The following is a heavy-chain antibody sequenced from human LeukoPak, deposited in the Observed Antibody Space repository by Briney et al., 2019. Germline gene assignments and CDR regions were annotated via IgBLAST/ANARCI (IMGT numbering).Heavy chain of an antibody. CDR1: GFTFTSYA. CDR2: ISYAGSNK. V-gene: IGHV3-30-3*01. J-gene: IGHJ1*01. D-gene: IGHD6-13*01. CDR3: ARDTAAAGIEYFQH. Sequence: GGSLRLSCAASGFTFTSYAMHWVRQAPGKGLEWVAVISYAGSNKYYADSVKGRFTISRDNSKNTLYLQMNSLRAEDTAVYYCARDTAAAGIEYFQHWGQGTLVTVSS.